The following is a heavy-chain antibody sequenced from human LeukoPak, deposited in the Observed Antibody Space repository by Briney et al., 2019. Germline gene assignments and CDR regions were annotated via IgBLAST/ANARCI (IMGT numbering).Heavy chain of an antibody. CDR3: ARDLRIIRRAFDY. CDR2: ISAYNGNT. J-gene: IGHJ4*02. CDR1: GYTFTSYY. D-gene: IGHD3-16*01. V-gene: IGHV1-18*04. Sequence: GASVKVSCKASGYTFTSYYMHWVRQAPGQGLEWMGWISAYNGNTNYAQKLHGRVTMTTDTSPSTAYMELRSLRSDDTAVYYCARDLRIIRRAFDYWGQGTLVTVSS.